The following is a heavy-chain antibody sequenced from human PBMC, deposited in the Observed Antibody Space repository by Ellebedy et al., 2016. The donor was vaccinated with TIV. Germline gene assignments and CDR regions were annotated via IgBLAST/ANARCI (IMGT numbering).Heavy chain of an antibody. D-gene: IGHD3-22*01. CDR1: GYTFTGYY. CDR2: IIPIFGTA. Sequence: ASVKVSCKASGYTFTGYYMHWVRQAPGQGLEWMGGIIPIFGTANYAQKFQGRVTLTADESTSTAYMELSSPRSEDTAVYYCARGDYYDSRNLDYWGQGTLVTVSS. CDR3: ARGDYYDSRNLDY. V-gene: IGHV1-69*13. J-gene: IGHJ4*02.